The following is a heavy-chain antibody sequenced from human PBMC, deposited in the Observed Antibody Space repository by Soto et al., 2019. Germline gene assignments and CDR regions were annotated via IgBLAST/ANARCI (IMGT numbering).Heavy chain of an antibody. CDR2: IHHSGST. J-gene: IGHJ6*03. D-gene: IGHD2-15*01. CDR3: ASGSYCSGGSCSPFYYYYMDV. CDR1: SGSIRRSNW. Sequence: PSGTLSLTCAVSSGSIRRSNWWSWGRQPPGKGLEWIGEIHHSGSTNYNPSLKSRVTILVDKSKNQFSLNLSSVTAADTAVYYCASGSYCSGGSCSPFYYYYMDVWAKGPRSPSP. V-gene: IGHV4-4*02.